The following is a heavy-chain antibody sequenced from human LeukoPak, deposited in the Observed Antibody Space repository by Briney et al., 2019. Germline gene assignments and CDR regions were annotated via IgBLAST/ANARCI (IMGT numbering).Heavy chain of an antibody. CDR1: GYTFTSYG. CDR3: ARASLGYCTNGVCDRYGFDP. D-gene: IGHD2-8*01. V-gene: IGHV1-18*01. CDR2: ISAYNGNT. J-gene: IGHJ5*02. Sequence: GASVKVSCKASGYTFTSYGISWVRQAPGQGLEWMGWISAYNGNTNYAQKLQGRVTMTTDTSTSTAYMELRSLRSDDTAVYYCARASLGYCTNGVCDRYGFDPWGQGTLVTVSS.